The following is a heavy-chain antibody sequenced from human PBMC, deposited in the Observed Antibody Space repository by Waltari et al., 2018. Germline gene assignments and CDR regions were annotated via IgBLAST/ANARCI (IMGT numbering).Heavy chain of an antibody. V-gene: IGHV3-53*01. J-gene: IGHJ4*02. CDR3: AKVDNVGLNNY. Sequence: EVQLVESGGDLIQPGGSLRLSCAASGFTVGNNFMGWVRQAPGKGVEWVSVIYSGGSTNDIDSVRGRFTISRDSSKNTLYLQMNSLRAEDTAVYYCAKVDNVGLNNYWGQGTLVTVSS. CDR2: IYSGGST. D-gene: IGHD1-1*01. CDR1: GFTVGNNF.